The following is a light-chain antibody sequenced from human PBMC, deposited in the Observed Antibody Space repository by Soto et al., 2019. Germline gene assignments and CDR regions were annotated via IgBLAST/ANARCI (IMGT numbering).Light chain of an antibody. CDR3: QQLNSSPT. Sequence: DIQLTQSPSFLSASVGDRVTITCRANQGIGSYLAWYQQKPGKAPKLLIYAASTLQSGVPSRFSGSGSGTGFTLTISSLQPEDFATYYCQQLNSSPTFGAGTKVEIK. CDR2: AAS. CDR1: QGIGSY. J-gene: IGKJ4*01. V-gene: IGKV1-9*01.